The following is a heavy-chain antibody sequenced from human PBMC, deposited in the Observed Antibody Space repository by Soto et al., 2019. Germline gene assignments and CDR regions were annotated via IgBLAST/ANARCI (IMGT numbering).Heavy chain of an antibody. CDR1: GGSISSSSYY. D-gene: IGHD3-22*01. Sequence: PSETLSLTCTVSGGSISSSSYYWGWIRQPPGKGLEWIGSIYYSGSTYYNPSLKSRVTISVDTSKNQFSLKLSSVTAADTAVYYCARQGGSYYDSSGYYRDYWGQGTLVTVSS. J-gene: IGHJ4*02. CDR3: ARQGGSYYDSSGYYRDY. CDR2: IYYSGST. V-gene: IGHV4-39*01.